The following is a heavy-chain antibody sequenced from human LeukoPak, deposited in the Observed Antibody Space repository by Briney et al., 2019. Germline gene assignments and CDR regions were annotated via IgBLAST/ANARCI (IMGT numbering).Heavy chain of an antibody. CDR1: GFTFDDYA. CDR3: ANSLKPRDRGSSRAFDI. J-gene: IGHJ3*02. V-gene: IGHV3-9*01. Sequence: PGGSLRLSCAASGFTFDDYAMHWVRQAPGKGLEWVSGISWNSGSIGYADSVKGRFTISRDNAKNSLYLQMNSLRAEDTALYYCANSLKPRDRGSSRAFDIWGQGTMVTVSS. CDR2: ISWNSGSI. D-gene: IGHD6-6*01.